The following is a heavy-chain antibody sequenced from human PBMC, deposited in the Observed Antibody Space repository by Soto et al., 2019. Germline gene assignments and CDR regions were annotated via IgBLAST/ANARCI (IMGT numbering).Heavy chain of an antibody. Sequence: QVQLQESGPGLVKPSQTLSLTCTVSGGSISSGDYYWSWIRQPPGKGPEWIGYIYYSGSTYYNPSLKSRVTISVDTSKNQFSLNLSSVTAADTAVYYCARAEGYLGGGYYYYYGMDVWGQGTTVTVSS. CDR2: IYYSGST. V-gene: IGHV4-30-4*01. J-gene: IGHJ6*02. CDR1: GGSISSGDYY. D-gene: IGHD1-26*01. CDR3: ARAEGYLGGGYYYYYGMDV.